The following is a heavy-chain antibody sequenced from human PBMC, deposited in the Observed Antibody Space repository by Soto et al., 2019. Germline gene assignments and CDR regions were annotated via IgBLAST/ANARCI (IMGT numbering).Heavy chain of an antibody. CDR3: TRRYDFWSGPAYYYHYGMDV. CDR1: GGSFSGYY. D-gene: IGHD3-3*01. Sequence: QVQLQQWGAGLLKPSETLSLTCAVYGGSFSGYYWNWIRQPPGKGLEWIGEINHSGSPNYNPSLKSRVTISVDTSKNQFSLKLSSMPAADTAVYYCTRRYDFWSGPAYYYHYGMDVWGQGTTVTVSS. J-gene: IGHJ6*02. V-gene: IGHV4-34*01. CDR2: INHSGSP.